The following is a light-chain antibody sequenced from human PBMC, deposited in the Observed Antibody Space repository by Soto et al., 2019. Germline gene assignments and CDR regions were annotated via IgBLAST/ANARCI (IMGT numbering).Light chain of an antibody. Sequence: QSVLTQPPSLSETPGQRVTISCSGSRSNIGGHIVNWYQQLPGMAPKLLMSANNQRSSGAPERFSGSKSGSSASLAISGLQSEDEAAYYCASWDDSLNGLVFGGGTKLTVL. V-gene: IGLV1-44*01. CDR2: ANN. J-gene: IGLJ2*01. CDR3: ASWDDSLNGLV. CDR1: RSNIGGHI.